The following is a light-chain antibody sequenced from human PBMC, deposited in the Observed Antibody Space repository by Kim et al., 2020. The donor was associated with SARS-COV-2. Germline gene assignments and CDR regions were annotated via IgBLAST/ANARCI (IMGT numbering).Light chain of an antibody. CDR3: HHIGT. Sequence: DFHMTQSPPTLSASVGDRVTITCRASQSISGWLAWYQQKPGTAPKLLIYHASSLQSGVPSRFSGSASGTEFTLTISSLQPDDLATYYCHHIGTFGLGTKVDIK. V-gene: IGKV1-5*01. CDR2: HAS. CDR1: QSISGW. J-gene: IGKJ3*01.